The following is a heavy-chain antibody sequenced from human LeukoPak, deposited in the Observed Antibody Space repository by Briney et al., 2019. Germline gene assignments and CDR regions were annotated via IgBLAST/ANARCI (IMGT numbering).Heavy chain of an antibody. Sequence: GGAVRLSCAACGFTFSTYTINWLRRAPAKGLEGVSFISGWCYFIYYADSVQGRFTISRANAKNSLFLQMNSLRAEDTAVYYCAKVENSGSIDYWGQGTLVTVSS. V-gene: IGHV3-21*04. J-gene: IGHJ4*02. CDR1: GFTFSTYT. CDR3: AKVENSGSIDY. CDR2: ISGWCYFI. D-gene: IGHD1-26*01.